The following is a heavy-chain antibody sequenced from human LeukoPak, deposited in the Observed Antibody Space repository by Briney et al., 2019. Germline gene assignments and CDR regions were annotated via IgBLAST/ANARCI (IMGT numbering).Heavy chain of an antibody. V-gene: IGHV3-23*01. CDR3: ARRGDYFPFDY. CDR2: INSNGGNT. D-gene: IGHD3-16*01. Sequence: PGGSLRLSCAASGFTSSSYAMGWVRQAPGKGLEWVSTINSNGGNTYYADSVKGRVTISRDNSKNTLYLQMNSLRVEDTAVYYCARRGDYFPFDYWGQGTLVTVSS. J-gene: IGHJ4*02. CDR1: GFTSSSYA.